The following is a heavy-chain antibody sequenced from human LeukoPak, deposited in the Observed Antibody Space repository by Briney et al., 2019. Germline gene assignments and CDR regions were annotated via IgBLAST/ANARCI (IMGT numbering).Heavy chain of an antibody. CDR2: IYYSGST. CDR1: GGSISSGDYY. J-gene: IGHJ4*02. Sequence: SQTLSLTCTVSGGSISSGDYYWSWIRQPPGKGLEWIGNIYYSGSTYYNPSLKSRVSISVDTSKNQFSLKLSSVTAADTAVYYCARVGPGVWFDYWGQGTLVTVSS. CDR3: ARVGPGVWFDY. V-gene: IGHV4-30-4*01. D-gene: IGHD3-16*01.